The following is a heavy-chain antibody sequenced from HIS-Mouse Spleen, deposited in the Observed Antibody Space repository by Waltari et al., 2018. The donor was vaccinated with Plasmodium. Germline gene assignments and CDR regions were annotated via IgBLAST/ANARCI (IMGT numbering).Heavy chain of an antibody. CDR1: GGSFSGYY. CDR3: ARGVGYCSGGSCDHYFDY. Sequence: QVQLQQWGAGLLKPSETLSLTCAVYGGSFSGYYWSWIRQPPGKGLEWIGEINHSGSTNSNPSRKSRVTILVDTSKIQFSLKLSSVTAADTAVYYCARGVGYCSGGSCDHYFDYWGQGTLVTVSS. D-gene: IGHD2-15*01. V-gene: IGHV4-34*01. CDR2: INHSGST. J-gene: IGHJ4*02.